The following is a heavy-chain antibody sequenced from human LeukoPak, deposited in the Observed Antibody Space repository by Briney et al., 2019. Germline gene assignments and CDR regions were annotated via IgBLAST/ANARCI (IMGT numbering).Heavy chain of an antibody. CDR2: IYTTGST. J-gene: IGHJ3*02. CDR1: GGSISSYY. D-gene: IGHD4-17*01. Sequence: SETLSLTCTVSGGSISSYYWTWIRQPAGKGLEWIGRIYTTGSTNYNPSLTSRVTMSVDTSENQFSLKLSSVTAADTAVYYCARVGDDYGDYGGGNDAFDIWGQGTMVTVSS. V-gene: IGHV4-4*07. CDR3: ARVGDDYGDYGGGNDAFDI.